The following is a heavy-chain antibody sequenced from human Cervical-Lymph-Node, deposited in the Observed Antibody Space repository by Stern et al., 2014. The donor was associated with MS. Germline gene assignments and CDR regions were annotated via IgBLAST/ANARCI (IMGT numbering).Heavy chain of an antibody. CDR1: GFTFSSYS. J-gene: IGHJ6*02. CDR3: ARDRLNDFWSNYVPGEYYYYYGMDV. V-gene: IGHV3-21*01. D-gene: IGHD3-3*01. Sequence: EVQLVESGGGLVKPGGSLRLSCAASGFTFSSYSMNWVRQAPGKVLEWVSSISTSSSYIYYADSVKGRFTISRDNAKNSLYLQMNSLRAEDTAVYYCARDRLNDFWSNYVPGEYYYYYGMDVWGQGTTVTVSS. CDR2: ISTSSSYI.